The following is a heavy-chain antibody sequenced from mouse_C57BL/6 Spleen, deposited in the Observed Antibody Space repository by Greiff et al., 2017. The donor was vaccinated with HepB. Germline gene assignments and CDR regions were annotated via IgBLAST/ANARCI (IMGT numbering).Heavy chain of an antibody. J-gene: IGHJ3*01. Sequence: QVQLQQSGPELVKPGASVKISCTASGYSFTSYYIHWVKQRPGQGLEWIGWFYPGSGNTKYNEKFKGKATLTADTSSSHSYMQLSSLTSEDSAVYYCARGGSNYGAWFAYWGQGTLVTVSA. V-gene: IGHV1-66*01. D-gene: IGHD2-5*01. CDR3: ARGGSNYGAWFAY. CDR1: GYSFTSYY. CDR2: FYPGSGNT.